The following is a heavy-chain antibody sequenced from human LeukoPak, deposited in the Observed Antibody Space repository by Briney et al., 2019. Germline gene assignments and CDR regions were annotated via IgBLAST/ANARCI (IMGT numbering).Heavy chain of an antibody. CDR2: IYPGDSDT. Sequence: GESLKISCKGSGYSFTTYWIGWVRQMPGKGLEWMGIIYPGDSDTRYHPSFQGQVTISADHSISTAYLQWRSLKASDTAMYYCARQPPSTMGGAMDSWGQGTLVTVSS. D-gene: IGHD3-16*01. V-gene: IGHV5-51*01. CDR3: ARQPPSTMGGAMDS. J-gene: IGHJ4*02. CDR1: GYSFTTYW.